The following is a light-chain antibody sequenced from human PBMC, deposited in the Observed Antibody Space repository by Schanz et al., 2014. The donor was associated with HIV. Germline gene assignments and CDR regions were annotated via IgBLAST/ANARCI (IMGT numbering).Light chain of an antibody. CDR2: GAS. CDR1: QTVSSN. J-gene: IGKJ1*01. Sequence: EIVMTQSPATLSVSPGERATLSCRASQTVSSNLAWYQQKPGQAPRLLIYGASNRATGIPDRFSGGGSGTDFTLTISRLEPEDSAVYYCQQYGSSPPWTFGQGTRVEIK. CDR3: QQYGSSPPWT. V-gene: IGKV3-20*01.